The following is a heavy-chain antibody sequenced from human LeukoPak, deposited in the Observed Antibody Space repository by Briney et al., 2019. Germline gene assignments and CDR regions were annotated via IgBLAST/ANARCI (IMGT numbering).Heavy chain of an antibody. CDR3: ASKSXSGGSCYSGLAT. D-gene: IGHD2-15*01. Sequence: SETLSLTCAVYGGSFSGYYWSWIRQPPGKGLEWIGEINHSGSTNYNPSLKSRVTISVDTSKNQFSLKLSSVTAADTAVYYCASKSXSGGSCYSGLATWGQGTLVTVSS. CDR1: GGSFSGYY. J-gene: IGHJ4*02. CDR2: INHSGST. V-gene: IGHV4-34*01.